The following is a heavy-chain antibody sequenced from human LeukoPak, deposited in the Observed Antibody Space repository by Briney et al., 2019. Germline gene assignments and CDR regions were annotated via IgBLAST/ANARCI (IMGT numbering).Heavy chain of an antibody. V-gene: IGHV1-2*02. D-gene: IGHD6-13*01. CDR3: ARDGGIAAAGRFDY. Sequence: ASVKVSCKASGYTFTGYYMHWVRQAPGQGLEWMGWINPNSGGTNYAQKFQGRVTMTRDTSISTAYMELSRLRSDDTAVYYCARDGGIAAAGRFDYWGQGTLVTASS. CDR1: GYTFTGYY. CDR2: INPNSGGT. J-gene: IGHJ4*02.